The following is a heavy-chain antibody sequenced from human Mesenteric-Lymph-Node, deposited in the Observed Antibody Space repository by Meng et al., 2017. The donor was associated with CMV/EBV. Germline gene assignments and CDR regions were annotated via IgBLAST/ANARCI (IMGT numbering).Heavy chain of an antibody. Sequence: GESLKISCAASGFTFSSYSMNWVRQAPGKGLEWVSSISSSSSYIYYADSVKGRFTISRDNAKNSLYLQMNSLRAEDTAVYYCARSLVTGTFYYYYYGMDVWGQGTTVTVSS. J-gene: IGHJ6*02. V-gene: IGHV3-21*01. CDR2: ISSSSSYI. CDR1: GFTFSSYS. D-gene: IGHD1-7*01. CDR3: ARSLVTGTFYYYYYGMDV.